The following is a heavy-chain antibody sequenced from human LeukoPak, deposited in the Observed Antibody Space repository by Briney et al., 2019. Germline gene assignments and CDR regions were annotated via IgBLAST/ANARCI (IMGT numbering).Heavy chain of an antibody. CDR2: IRRRANSYAT. D-gene: IGHD2-2*01. Sequence: RASLRLSCAASGFTFSGSAMHWVRQASGKGLEWVGRIRRRANSYATAYAASVKGRFTISRDDSKNTAYLQMNSLKTEDTAVYYCTRRYCSSTSCYADYYYVMDVWGQGTTVTVYS. CDR1: GFTFSGSA. J-gene: IGHJ6*02. CDR3: TRRYCSSTSCYADYYYVMDV. V-gene: IGHV3-73*01.